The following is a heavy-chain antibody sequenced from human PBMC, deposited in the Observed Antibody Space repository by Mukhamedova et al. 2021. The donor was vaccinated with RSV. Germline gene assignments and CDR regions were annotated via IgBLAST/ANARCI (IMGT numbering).Heavy chain of an antibody. V-gene: IGHV2-70*01. J-gene: IGHJ4*02. CDR2: IDWDDDK. CDR3: ARGNRHGGSTGCYTVGDY. D-gene: IGHD2-2*02. Sequence: VSWIRQPPGKALEWLALIDWDDDKYYSTSLKTRLTISKDTSKNQVVLTMTNMDPVEKATYYFARGNRHGGSTGCYTVGDYWGRGT.